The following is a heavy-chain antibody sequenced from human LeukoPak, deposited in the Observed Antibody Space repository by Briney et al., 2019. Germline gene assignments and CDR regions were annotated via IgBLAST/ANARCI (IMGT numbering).Heavy chain of an antibody. CDR2: IGSVGFST. D-gene: IGHD6-13*01. Sequence: PGGSLRLSCAASGFNFRDAAMTWVRQAPGKGLEWVSLIGSVGFSTHYGDSVKGRFTISRDNSKNILYLQMNSLSTEDTAIYYCAKAFREYGSSTYSSFDIWGQGTMVTVSS. CDR3: AKAFREYGSSTYSSFDI. J-gene: IGHJ3*02. V-gene: IGHV3-23*01. CDR1: GFNFRDAA.